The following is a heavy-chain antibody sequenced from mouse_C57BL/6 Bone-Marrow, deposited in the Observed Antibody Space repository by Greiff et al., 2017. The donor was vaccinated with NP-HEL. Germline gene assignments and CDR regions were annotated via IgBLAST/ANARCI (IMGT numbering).Heavy chain of an antibody. V-gene: IGHV1-20*01. CDR2: INPYNGDT. CDR1: GYSFTGYF. D-gene: IGHD1-1*01. Sequence: EVQLQQSGPELVKPGDSVKISCKASGYSFTGYFMNWVMQSHGKSLEWIGRINPYNGDTFYNQKFKGKATLTVDKSSSTAHMELRSLTSEDSAVYYCARNRIGTTVVAGDWYFDVWGTGTTVTVSS. J-gene: IGHJ1*03. CDR3: ARNRIGTTVVAGDWYFDV.